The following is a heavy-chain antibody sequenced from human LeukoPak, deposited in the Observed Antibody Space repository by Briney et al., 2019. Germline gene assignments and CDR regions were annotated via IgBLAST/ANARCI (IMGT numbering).Heavy chain of an antibody. Sequence: GESLKISCKGSGYSFTSYWITWVRQMPGKGLEWMGRIDPSDSYTNYSPSFQGHVTISADKSISTGYLQWNSLKASDTAMYYCASGSGLYSPDYWCQGTLVTVSS. CDR3: ASGSGLYSPDY. CDR2: IDPSDSYT. CDR1: GYSFTSYW. V-gene: IGHV5-10-1*01. D-gene: IGHD2-21*01. J-gene: IGHJ4*02.